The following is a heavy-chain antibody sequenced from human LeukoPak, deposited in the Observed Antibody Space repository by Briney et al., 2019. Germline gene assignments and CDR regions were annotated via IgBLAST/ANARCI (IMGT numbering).Heavy chain of an antibody. Sequence: GGSLRLSCAASGFTFSRNGMHWVRQAPGKGLEWVAVISYDGSNKYCADSVKGRFTISRDNSKNTLYLQMNSLRAEDTAVYYCARGDYGDYEWGQGTLVTVSS. CDR2: ISYDGSNK. CDR3: ARGDYGDYE. J-gene: IGHJ4*02. V-gene: IGHV3-30*19. D-gene: IGHD4-17*01. CDR1: GFTFSRNG.